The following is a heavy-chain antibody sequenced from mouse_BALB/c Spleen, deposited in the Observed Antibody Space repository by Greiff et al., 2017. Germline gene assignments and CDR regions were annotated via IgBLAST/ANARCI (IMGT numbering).Heavy chain of an antibody. J-gene: IGHJ4*01. CDR2: ISYSGST. D-gene: IGHD2-4*01. CDR1: GYSITSDYA. V-gene: IGHV3-2*02. CDR3: APYDDDGYAMDY. Sequence: VQLQQSGPGLVKPSQSLSLTCTVTGYSITSDYAWNWIRQFPGNKLEWMGYISYSGSTSYNPSLKSRISITRDTSKNQFFLQLNSVTTEDTATYYCAPYDDDGYAMDYWGQGTSVTVSS.